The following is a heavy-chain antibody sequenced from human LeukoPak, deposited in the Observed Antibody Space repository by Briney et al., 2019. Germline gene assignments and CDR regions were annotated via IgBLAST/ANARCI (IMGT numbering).Heavy chain of an antibody. CDR3: AKVRSPGYSYGADN. CDR1: GFLFSSYG. D-gene: IGHD5-18*01. CDR2: ISYDGSNK. Sequence: PGGSLRLSCAASGFLFSSYGMHWVRQAPGKGLEWVAFISYDGSNKYYADSVKGRFAISRENSKNTLFLQMNSLRVEDTAVYYCAKVRSPGYSYGADNWGQGTLVTVSS. V-gene: IGHV3-30*18. J-gene: IGHJ4*02.